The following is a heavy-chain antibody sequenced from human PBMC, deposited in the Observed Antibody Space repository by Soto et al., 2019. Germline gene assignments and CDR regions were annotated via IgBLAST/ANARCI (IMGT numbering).Heavy chain of an antibody. J-gene: IGHJ3*02. CDR2: IYPGDSDS. CDR3: ARLARYYDYVWGSYRQDAFGT. CDR1: GYSFSTYW. V-gene: IGHV5-51*01. D-gene: IGHD3-16*02. Sequence: GESLKISCRTSGYSFSTYWIGWVRQMPGKGLEWMGIIYPGDSDSKYSPSFQGQVTISADTSIRTAYLQWSSLKASDTAMYYCARLARYYDYVWGSYRQDAFGTWGQGTMVTVS.